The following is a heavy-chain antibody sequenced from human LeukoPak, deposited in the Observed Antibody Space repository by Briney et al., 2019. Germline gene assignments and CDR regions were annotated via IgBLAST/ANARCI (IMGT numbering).Heavy chain of an antibody. CDR1: GFNFYVYG. CDR2: MSSDGSRI. Sequence: GGSLRLSCGASGFNFYVYGMSWVRQAPGKGLERVSTMSSDGSRIYYADSVKGRFTISRDNSKSTLYLQMNSLRADDTTVYYCANGVSGDSMGYCGQGTLVTVSS. D-gene: IGHD2-21*02. CDR3: ANGVSGDSMGY. J-gene: IGHJ4*02. V-gene: IGHV3-30*18.